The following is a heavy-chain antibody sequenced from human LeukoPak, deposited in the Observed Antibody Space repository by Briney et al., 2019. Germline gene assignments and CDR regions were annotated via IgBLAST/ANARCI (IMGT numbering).Heavy chain of an antibody. D-gene: IGHD1-26*01. V-gene: IGHV3-7*03. CDR2: IKQDETEK. J-gene: IGHJ6*02. CDR3: VKDHRDSGNYYYYYGMDV. CDR1: GFTFSNFW. Sequence: GGSLRLSCTASGFTFSNFWMGWVRQAPGKGLEWVANIKQDETEKFYLGSVKGRFTISRDNAKNSLYPQMDSLRAEDTAVYACVKDHRDSGNYYYYYGMDVWGQGTTVAVSS.